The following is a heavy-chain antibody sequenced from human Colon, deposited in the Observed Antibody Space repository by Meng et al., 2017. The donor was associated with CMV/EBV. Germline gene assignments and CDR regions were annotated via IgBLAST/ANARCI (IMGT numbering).Heavy chain of an antibody. V-gene: IGHV3-48*03. CDR2: IDSDGTIK. CDR3: TRGRWGP. CDR1: GFTFSSYE. J-gene: IGHJ5*02. D-gene: IGHD4-23*01. Sequence: GESLKISCRTSGFTFSSYERNWVRQTPEKGLGWVAHIDSDGTIKYYAESVQGRFTNSKDNPKGSLYLQMNSLTVVDTSLYYSTRGRWGPWGHGTLVTVSS.